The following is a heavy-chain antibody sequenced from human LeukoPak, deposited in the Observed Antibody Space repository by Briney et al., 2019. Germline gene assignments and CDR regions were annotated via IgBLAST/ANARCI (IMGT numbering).Heavy chain of an antibody. CDR2: ISYSGST. D-gene: IGHD3-3*01. CDR3: ARDRYDSYPMDV. J-gene: IGHJ6*02. CDR1: GGSISSGNYY. V-gene: IGHV4-31*03. Sequence: PSETLSLTCTVSGGSISSGNYYWTWIRQHPGKGLEWIGYISYSGSTYYNPSLKSRITLSVDTSENQFSLKLSSVTAADTAVYYCARDRYDSYPMDVWGQGTTVTVSS.